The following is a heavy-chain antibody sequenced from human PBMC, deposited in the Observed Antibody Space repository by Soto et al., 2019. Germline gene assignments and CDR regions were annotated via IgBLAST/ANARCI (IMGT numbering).Heavy chain of an antibody. J-gene: IGHJ5*02. Sequence: QVQLVQSGAEWKTPGASVKVSCKASGYIFISYGISWVRQAPGQGLEWMGWISPYNGNTNYAQKFQGRVNMTTATSTTTAYMELSSRRSDDTAVYFSVRGSSVHFGPLGNWFDPWGQETLVTVSS. CDR1: GYIFISYG. V-gene: IGHV1-18*01. CDR2: ISPYNGNT. CDR3: VRGSSVHFGPLGNWFDP. D-gene: IGHD1-1*01.